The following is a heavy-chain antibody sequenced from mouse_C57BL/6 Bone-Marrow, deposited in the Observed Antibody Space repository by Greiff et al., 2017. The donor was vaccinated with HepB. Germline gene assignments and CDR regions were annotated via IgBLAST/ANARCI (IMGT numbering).Heavy chain of an antibody. D-gene: IGHD1-1*01. CDR2: IHPNSGST. J-gene: IGHJ2*01. Sequence: QVQLQQPGAELVKPGASVKLSCEASGYTFTSYWMHWVKQRPGQGLEWIGMIHPNSGSTNYNEKFKSKATLTVDKSSSTAYMQLSSLTSEDSAVYYCARKDYYGSRDYFDYWGQGTTLTVSS. CDR3: ARKDYYGSRDYFDY. V-gene: IGHV1-64*01. CDR1: GYTFTSYW.